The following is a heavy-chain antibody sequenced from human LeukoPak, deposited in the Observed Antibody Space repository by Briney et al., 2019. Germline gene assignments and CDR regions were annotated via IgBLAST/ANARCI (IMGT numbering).Heavy chain of an antibody. CDR3: AKSPIPFTYYYDSSGPAGI. D-gene: IGHD3-22*01. V-gene: IGHV3-23*01. CDR1: GFTFSSYA. Sequence: PGGSLRLSCAASGFTFSSYAMSWVRQAPGKGLEWVSAISGSGGSTYYADSVKGRFTISRDNSKNTLYLQMNSLRAEDTAVYYCAKSPIPFTYYYDSSGPAGIWGQGTMVTVPS. CDR2: ISGSGGST. J-gene: IGHJ3*02.